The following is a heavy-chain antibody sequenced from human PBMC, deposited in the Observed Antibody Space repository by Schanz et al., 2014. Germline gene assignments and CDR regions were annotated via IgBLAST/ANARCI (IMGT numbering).Heavy chain of an antibody. CDR1: GFTFSSYA. CDR2: ISNDGSIK. CDR3: ASPSGYSDYGTYFDF. D-gene: IGHD5-12*01. V-gene: IGHV3-30-3*01. Sequence: QVQLLQFGGGVVQPGRSLRLSCAASGFTFSSYAMHWVRQAPGKGLEWVAFISNDGSIKYYADSVEGRFTISRDNSRNTLYLQMNSLRTEDTAVYYCASPSGYSDYGTYFDFWGQGTLVTVSS. J-gene: IGHJ4*02.